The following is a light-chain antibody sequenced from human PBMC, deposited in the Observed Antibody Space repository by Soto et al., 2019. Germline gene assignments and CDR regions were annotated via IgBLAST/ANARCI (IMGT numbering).Light chain of an antibody. Sequence: QSALTQPASVSGSPGQSITISCTGTSSDVGGYNYVSWYQQHPGKAPKLMIYAVTNRPSGVSNRFSGSKSGNTAYLTISGLQAEDEADYYFSSYTSSSTYVFGTGTTVTVL. V-gene: IGLV2-14*01. CDR1: SSDVGGYNY. J-gene: IGLJ1*01. CDR2: AVT. CDR3: SSYTSSSTYV.